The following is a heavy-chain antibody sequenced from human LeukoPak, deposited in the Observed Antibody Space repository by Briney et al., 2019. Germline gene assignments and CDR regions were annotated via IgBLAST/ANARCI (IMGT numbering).Heavy chain of an antibody. J-gene: IGHJ1*01. CDR3: ARGYCGGDCYGD. Sequence: TPGGSLRLSCAASGFTFSDYFMNWVRQAPGKGLEYVSSISGSSRHIYYADSVKGRFTISRDNTKSSLYLQMNSLRVEDMAVYYCARGYCGGDCYGDWGQGTLVTVSS. CDR2: ISGSSRHI. D-gene: IGHD2-21*02. CDR1: GFTFSDYF. V-gene: IGHV3-21*01.